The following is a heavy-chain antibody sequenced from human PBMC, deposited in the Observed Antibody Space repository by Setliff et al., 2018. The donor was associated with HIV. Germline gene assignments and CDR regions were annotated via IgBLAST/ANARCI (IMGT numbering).Heavy chain of an antibody. D-gene: IGHD2-8*01. CDR1: GESFSGYF. Sequence: SETLSLTCVVYGESFSGYFWSWIRQPPGKGLEWIGYISYSGSTNYNPSLKSRVTISVATSKNQFYLELTSVTAADTAVYYCARDPGMVYAKPDAFDIWGQGTMVTVSS. J-gene: IGHJ3*02. V-gene: IGHV4-59*01. CDR2: ISYSGST. CDR3: ARDPGMVYAKPDAFDI.